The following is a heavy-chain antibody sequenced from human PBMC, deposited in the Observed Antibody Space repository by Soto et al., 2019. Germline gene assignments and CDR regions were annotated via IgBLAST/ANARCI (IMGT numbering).Heavy chain of an antibody. V-gene: IGHV5-10-1*01. CDR1: GYSFTSYW. CDR2: IDPSDSYN. CDR3: ARHGDSSSPNWFDP. J-gene: IGHJ5*02. D-gene: IGHD6-6*01. Sequence: GASVKISCKGSGYSFTSYWISWVRQMPGKGLEWMGRIDPSDSYNNYSPSFEGHVTISADKSISTAYLQWSSLKASDTAMYYCARHGDSSSPNWFDPWGQGTLVTVSS.